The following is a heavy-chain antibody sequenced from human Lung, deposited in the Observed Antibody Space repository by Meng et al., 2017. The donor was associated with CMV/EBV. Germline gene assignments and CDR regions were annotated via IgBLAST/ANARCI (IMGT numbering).Heavy chain of an antibody. D-gene: IGHD2-2*01. CDR2: ISYDGSNK. CDR3: ARDHFGVVPASYGMDV. J-gene: IGHJ6*02. CDR1: GFTFSSYA. Sequence: GGSLRLXCAASGFTFSSYAMHWVRQAPGKGLEWVAVISYDGSNKYYADSVKGRFTISRDNSKNTLYLQMNSLRAEDTAVYYCARDHFGVVPASYGMDVWGQGXTVTVSS. V-gene: IGHV3-30-3*01.